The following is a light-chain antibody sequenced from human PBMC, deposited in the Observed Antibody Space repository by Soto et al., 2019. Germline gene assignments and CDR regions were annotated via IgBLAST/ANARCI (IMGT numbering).Light chain of an antibody. Sequence: DIQMTQSPSSLSASVGDRVTMTCRSSQSIDTWLAWYQQKPGKAPKLLIYKASSLENGVPSRFSGSGSGTDFTLTINSLQPEDFATYYCHQNYNLPPWTFGQGTKVDIK. CDR2: KAS. CDR1: QSIDTW. V-gene: IGKV1-5*03. CDR3: HQNYNLPPWT. J-gene: IGKJ1*01.